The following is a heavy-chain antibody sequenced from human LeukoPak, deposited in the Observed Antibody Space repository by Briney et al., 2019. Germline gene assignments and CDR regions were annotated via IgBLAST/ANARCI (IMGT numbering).Heavy chain of an antibody. D-gene: IGHD5-12*01. CDR2: TYYRSTWYN. V-gene: IGHV6-1*01. J-gene: IGHJ4*02. CDR3: ARGGNSGYEFSFDY. Sequence: KASQTLSLTCAISGDSVSSNSVTWNWIRQSPSRGLEWLGRTYYRSTWYNDYAVSVRGRITVNPDTSKNQFSLQLNSVTPEDTAVYYCARGGNSGYEFSFDYWGQGTLVTVSS. CDR1: GDSVSSNSVT.